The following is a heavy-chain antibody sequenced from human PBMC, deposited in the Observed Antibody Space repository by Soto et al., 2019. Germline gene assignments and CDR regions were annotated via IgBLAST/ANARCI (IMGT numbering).Heavy chain of an antibody. J-gene: IGHJ6*02. D-gene: IGHD5-18*01. V-gene: IGHV1-69*13. Sequence: SVKFSCKASGGTFSSYAISWVRQAPGQGLEWMGGIIPIFGTANYAQKFQGRVTITADESTSTAYMELSSLRSEDTAVYYCAGGGLQGYYYYYGMDVWGQGTTVTAP. CDR2: IIPIFGTA. CDR1: GGTFSSYA. CDR3: AGGGLQGYYYYYGMDV.